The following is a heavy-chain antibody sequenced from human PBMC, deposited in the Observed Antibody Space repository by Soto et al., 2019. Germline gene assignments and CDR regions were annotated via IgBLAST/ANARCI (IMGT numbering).Heavy chain of an antibody. CDR3: ARVPDR. CDR1: GGSISTNNW. CDR2: INHSGST. V-gene: IGHV4-4*02. J-gene: IGHJ5*02. Sequence: SETLSLTCTVSGGSISTNNWWTWVRQPPGEGPEWIGEINHSGSTNYNPSLKSRVTISVDRSKNQFSLKLSSVTAADTAVYYCARVPDRWGQGTLVTVSS. D-gene: IGHD2-2*01.